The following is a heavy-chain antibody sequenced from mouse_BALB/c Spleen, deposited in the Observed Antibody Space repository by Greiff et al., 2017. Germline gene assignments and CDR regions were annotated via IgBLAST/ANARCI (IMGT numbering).Heavy chain of an antibody. CDR3: ARGLYLDD. D-gene: IGHD3-1*01. CDR1: GYSITSDYA. V-gene: IGHV3-2*02. CDR2: ISYSGST. Sequence: VQLKQSGPGLVKPSQSLSLTCTVTGYSITSDYAWNWIRPFPGNKLEWMGYISYSGSTSYNPSLKSRISITRDTSKNQFFLQLNSVTTEDTATYYCARGLYLDDWGQGTTLTVSS. J-gene: IGHJ2*01.